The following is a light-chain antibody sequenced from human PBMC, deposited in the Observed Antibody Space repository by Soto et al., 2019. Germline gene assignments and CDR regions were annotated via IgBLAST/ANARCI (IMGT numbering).Light chain of an antibody. J-gene: IGLJ1*01. CDR1: SSDVGGYNS. Sequence: QSALTQPASVSGSPGQSITISCTGTSSDVGGYNSVSWYQQHPGKAPKLMIYEVNNRPSGVSNRFSGSKSGNTASLTISGLQAEDEADYFCSSYTSSSTLDVFGTGTKVTVL. V-gene: IGLV2-14*01. CDR3: SSYTSSSTLDV. CDR2: EVN.